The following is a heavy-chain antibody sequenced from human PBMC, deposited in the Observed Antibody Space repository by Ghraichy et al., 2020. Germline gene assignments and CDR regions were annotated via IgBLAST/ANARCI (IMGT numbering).Heavy chain of an antibody. CDR2: MSYSENT. Sequence: SETLSLTCTVSGGSISSSSHYWGWIRQPPGKGLEWIGSMSYSENTHYNPSLKSRVTISVDTSKNQFSLKLSSVTAADTAVYYCARHLRIAASLVAWFDPWGQGTLVIVSS. CDR1: GGSISSSSHY. J-gene: IGHJ5*02. D-gene: IGHD2-15*01. CDR3: ARHLRIAASLVAWFDP. V-gene: IGHV4-39*01.